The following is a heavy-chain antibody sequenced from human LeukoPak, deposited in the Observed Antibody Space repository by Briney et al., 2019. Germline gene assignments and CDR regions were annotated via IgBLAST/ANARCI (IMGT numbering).Heavy chain of an antibody. J-gene: IGHJ5*02. D-gene: IGHD3-10*02. Sequence: SQTLSLTCTVSGGSISSGSYYWSWIRQPAGKGLEWIGRIYTSGSTNYNPSLKSRVTISVDTSKNQFSLKLSSVTAADTAVYYCAREGLYSENWFDPWGQGTLVTVS. CDR1: GGSISSGSYY. CDR2: IYTSGST. CDR3: AREGLYSENWFDP. V-gene: IGHV4-61*02.